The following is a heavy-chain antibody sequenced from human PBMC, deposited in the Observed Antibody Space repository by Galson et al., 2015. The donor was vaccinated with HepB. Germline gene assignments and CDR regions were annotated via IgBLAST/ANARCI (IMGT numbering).Heavy chain of an antibody. Sequence: SLRLSCAASGFTFSDFYMGWLRVVPGKGLGWLSYISQSGSSIHYADSVRGRFTISRDNAKNSPYLQMNNLRAEDTAIYYCARWSQAYDHWGQGILVTVSS. CDR2: ISQSGSSI. J-gene: IGHJ4*02. D-gene: IGHD3-3*01. CDR3: ARWSQAYDH. V-gene: IGHV3-11*01. CDR1: GFTFSDFY.